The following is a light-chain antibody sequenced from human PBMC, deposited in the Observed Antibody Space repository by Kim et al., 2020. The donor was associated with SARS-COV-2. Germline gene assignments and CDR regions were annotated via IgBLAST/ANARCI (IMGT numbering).Light chain of an antibody. J-gene: IGKJ4*01. CDR3: QQYGNLPT. Sequence: DIQLTQSPSSLSASVGDRVTITCQASQDINNYLNWYQQKPGKVPNLLIYDASKLETGVPSRFSGSGSGTEFTLTISSLQPEDIASYYCQQYGNLPTFGGGTKVDIK. CDR1: QDINNY. V-gene: IGKV1-33*01. CDR2: DAS.